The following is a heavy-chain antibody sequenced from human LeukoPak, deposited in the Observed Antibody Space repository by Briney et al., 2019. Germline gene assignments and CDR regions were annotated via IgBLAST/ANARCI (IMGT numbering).Heavy chain of an antibody. Sequence: GGSLRLSCAASGFTFSSYAMSWVRQAPGKGLEWVSAICGSGGSTYYADSVKGRFTISRDNSKNTLYLQMNSLRAEDTAVYYCASFFTRITMIVVVTNYWGQGTLVTVSS. CDR3: ASFFTRITMIVVVTNY. J-gene: IGHJ4*02. CDR1: GFTFSSYA. D-gene: IGHD3-22*01. V-gene: IGHV3-23*01. CDR2: ICGSGGST.